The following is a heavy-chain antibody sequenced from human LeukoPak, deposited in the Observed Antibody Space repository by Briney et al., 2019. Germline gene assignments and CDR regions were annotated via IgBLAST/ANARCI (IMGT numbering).Heavy chain of an antibody. Sequence: SGTLSLTCAVSGGSLSSSNWWSWVRPPPGKGLEWIGEIYHSGSTNYNPSLKSRVTISVDKSKNQFSLKLSSVTAADTAVYYCARIVVVPAAIEYYFDYWGQGTLVTVSS. CDR3: ARIVVVPAAIEYYFDY. D-gene: IGHD2-2*01. CDR2: IYHSGST. CDR1: GGSLSSSNW. J-gene: IGHJ4*02. V-gene: IGHV4-4*02.